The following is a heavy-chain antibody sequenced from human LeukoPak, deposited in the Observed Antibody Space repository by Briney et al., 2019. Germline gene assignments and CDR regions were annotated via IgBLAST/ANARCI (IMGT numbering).Heavy chain of an antibody. V-gene: IGHV3-23*01. J-gene: IGHJ4*02. CDR1: GFTFSDYY. CDR2: ISGSGGST. CDR3: AKGVGTNKGGYYFDY. Sequence: GGSLRLSCAASGFTFSDYYMSWVRQAPGKGLDWVSSISGSGGSTYYADSVKGRFTISRDSSKNTLYLQMNSLRAEDTAVYYCAKGVGTNKGGYYFDYWGQGTPVTVSS. D-gene: IGHD1-26*01.